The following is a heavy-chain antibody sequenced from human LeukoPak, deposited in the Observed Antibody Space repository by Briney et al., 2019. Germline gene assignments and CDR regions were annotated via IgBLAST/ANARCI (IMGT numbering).Heavy chain of an antibody. CDR2: MNPNSGNT. D-gene: IGHD4-17*01. CDR1: GYTSTSYD. CDR3: ARARMTTPTAEYFQH. J-gene: IGHJ1*01. Sequence: SVKVSCKASGYTSTSYDINWVRQATGQGLEWMGWMNPNSGNTGYAQKFQGRVTITRNTSISTAYMELSSLRSEDTAVYYCARARMTTPTAEYFQHWGQGTLVTVSS. V-gene: IGHV1-8*03.